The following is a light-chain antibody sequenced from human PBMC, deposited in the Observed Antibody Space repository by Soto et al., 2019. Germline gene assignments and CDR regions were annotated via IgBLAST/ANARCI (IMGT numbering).Light chain of an antibody. CDR1: QSGNSN. Sequence: EKVLTQSASTLSRSPGERATLSCRASQSGNSNLAWYQQKAGQAPRPLIYGTSTSAAGIPDRFSGGGSGTDFPLTISRLXPEDFAVXXXQXYXXXPXFXXGTRLEIK. J-gene: IGKJ5*01. CDR2: GTS. V-gene: IGKV3-15*01. CDR3: QXYXXXPX.